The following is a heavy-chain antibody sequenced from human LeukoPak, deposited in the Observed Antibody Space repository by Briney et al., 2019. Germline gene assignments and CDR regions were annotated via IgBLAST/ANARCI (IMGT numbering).Heavy chain of an antibody. V-gene: IGHV4-39*07. CDR1: GGSISSSSYY. Sequence: PSETLSLTCTVSGGSISSSSYYWGWIRQPPGKGLEWIGSIYYSGSTHYNPSLKSRVTISVDTSKNQFSLKLSSVTAADTAVYYCARDASSSWYLDAFDIWGQGTMVTVSS. CDR2: IYYSGST. CDR3: ARDASSSWYLDAFDI. D-gene: IGHD6-13*01. J-gene: IGHJ3*02.